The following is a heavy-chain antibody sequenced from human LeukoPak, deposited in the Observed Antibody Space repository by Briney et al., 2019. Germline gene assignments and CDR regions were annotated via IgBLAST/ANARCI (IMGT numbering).Heavy chain of an antibody. CDR3: ARHGEGDYGQWTWFDP. CDR1: GGSITSYY. D-gene: IGHD4-17*01. V-gene: IGHV4-59*01. J-gene: IGHJ5*02. CDR2: IYYTGTT. Sequence: PSETLSLTCTVSGGSITSYYWSWIRQPPGDGLEWIGYIYYTGTTNYNPSLRGRATISVDTSENQFSLKLSSVTAADPAVYYCARHGEGDYGQWTWFDPWGQGTLVTVSS.